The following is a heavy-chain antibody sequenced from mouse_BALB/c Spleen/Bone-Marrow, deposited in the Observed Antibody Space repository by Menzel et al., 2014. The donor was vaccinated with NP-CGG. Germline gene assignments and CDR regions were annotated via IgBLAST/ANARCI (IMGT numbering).Heavy chain of an antibody. CDR1: GFTFSSYT. Sequence: EVKLQESGGGLVQPGGSLKLSCAASGFTFSSYTMSWVRQTPEKRLEWVAYISNGGGSTHYPDTVKGRFTISRHNAKNTLYLQMSSLKSEDTAMYYCARHPIYYYGSSWGNYAMDYWGQGTSVTVSS. D-gene: IGHD1-1*01. CDR2: ISNGGGST. CDR3: ARHPIYYYGSSWGNYAMDY. J-gene: IGHJ4*01. V-gene: IGHV5-12-2*01.